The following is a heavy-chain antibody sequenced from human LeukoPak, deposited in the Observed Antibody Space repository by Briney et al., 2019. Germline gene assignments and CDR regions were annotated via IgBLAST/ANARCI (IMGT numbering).Heavy chain of an antibody. V-gene: IGHV3-30*14. CDR2: ISYDGSNK. D-gene: IGHD6-19*01. Sequence: GGSLRLSCAASGFTSSRYGMHWVRQAPGKGLEWVTAISYDGSNKYYADSVKGRFTISRDNSKNTLYLQMNSLRAEDTAVYYCARVKANRSGWYYFGYWGQGTLVTVSS. J-gene: IGHJ4*02. CDR1: GFTSSRYG. CDR3: ARVKANRSGWYYFGY.